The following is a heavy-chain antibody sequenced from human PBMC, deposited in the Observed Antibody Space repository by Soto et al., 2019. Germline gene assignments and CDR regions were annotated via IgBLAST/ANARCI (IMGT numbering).Heavy chain of an antibody. CDR3: AKDEGVGATLGLPDY. CDR2: LSNDGSRK. J-gene: IGHJ4*02. V-gene: IGHV3-30*18. D-gene: IGHD1-26*01. CDR1: GFSFSYYA. Sequence: QVQLVESGGDVVQPGRSLRLSCSASGFSFSYYAMHWVRQAPGKGLEWVAILSNDGSRKYYADSVKGRFTISRDNSKNTVYLQKDSLGAEDTALYYCAKDEGVGATLGLPDYWGQGTLVTVSS.